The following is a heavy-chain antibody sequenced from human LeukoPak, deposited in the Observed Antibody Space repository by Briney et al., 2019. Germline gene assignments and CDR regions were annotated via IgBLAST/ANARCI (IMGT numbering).Heavy chain of an antibody. CDR3: AKDQSSGWPHYFDY. Sequence: GGSLRPSCAASGFTFSSYWMHWVRQAPGKGLVWVSRINSDGSSTSYADSVKGRFTISRDNAKNTLYLQMNSLRADDTAVYYCAKDQSSGWPHYFDYWGQGTLVTVSS. CDR1: GFTFSSYW. J-gene: IGHJ4*02. V-gene: IGHV3-74*01. CDR2: INSDGSST. D-gene: IGHD6-19*01.